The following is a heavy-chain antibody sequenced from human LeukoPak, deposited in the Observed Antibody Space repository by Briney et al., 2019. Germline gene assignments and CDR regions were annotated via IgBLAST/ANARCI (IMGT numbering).Heavy chain of an antibody. CDR2: ISSDGTSP. CDR1: GLTISSYW. CDR3: AKGGTTVVDY. Sequence: GGSLRLSCAASGLTISSYWMHWVRQPPGKGLVWVSRISSDGTSPTYADSVKGRFTISRDNAKNTLYLQMNSLRAEDTAVYDCAKGGTTVVDYWGQGTLVTVSS. J-gene: IGHJ4*02. D-gene: IGHD4-23*01. V-gene: IGHV3-74*01.